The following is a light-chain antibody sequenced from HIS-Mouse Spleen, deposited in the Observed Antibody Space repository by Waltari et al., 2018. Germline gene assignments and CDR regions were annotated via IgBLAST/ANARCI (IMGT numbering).Light chain of an antibody. CDR3: YSTDSSGNHRV. CDR2: EDS. CDR1: SLPTKY. J-gene: IGLJ2*01. Sequence: SYELTQPPSVSFSPGQTTRITCPADSLPTKYAYWYQQKSGQAPVLVIYEDSKRPAGIPERFSGSSSGTMATLTISGAQVEDEADYYCYSTDSSGNHRVFGGGTKLTVL. V-gene: IGLV3-10*01.